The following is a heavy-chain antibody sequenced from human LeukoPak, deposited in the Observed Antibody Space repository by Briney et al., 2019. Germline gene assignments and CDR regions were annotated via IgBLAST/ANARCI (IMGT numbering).Heavy chain of an antibody. CDR2: ISSSGDVS. Sequence: PGGSLRLSCVASGITISENYMAWIRQASGKGLEWLSSISSSGDVSHYADSVKGRFIISRDNAKNPLYLQMNSLRAEDTAVYYCAKDRMITFGGVIVGNYYYGMDVWGQGTTVTVSS. J-gene: IGHJ6*02. D-gene: IGHD3-16*02. CDR1: GITISENY. V-gene: IGHV3-11*01. CDR3: AKDRMITFGGVIVGNYYYGMDV.